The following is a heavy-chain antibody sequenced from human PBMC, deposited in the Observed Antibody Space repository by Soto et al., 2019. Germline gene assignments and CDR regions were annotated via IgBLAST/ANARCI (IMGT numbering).Heavy chain of an antibody. D-gene: IGHD3-10*01. CDR3: VKNSGWFNT. V-gene: IGHV3-23*01. Sequence: GGSLRLSCAASGFTFSSYAMSWVRQAPGKGLEWVSAISGSGGSTYYADSVKGRFTISRDNSRNTVYLQMNSLRGDDTALYYCVKNSGWFNTWGQGALVTVSS. CDR1: GFTFSSYA. CDR2: ISGSGGST. J-gene: IGHJ5*02.